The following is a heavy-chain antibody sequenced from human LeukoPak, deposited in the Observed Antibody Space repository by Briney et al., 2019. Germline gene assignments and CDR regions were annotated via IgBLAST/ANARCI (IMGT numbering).Heavy chain of an antibody. CDR1: GYTFTGYY. J-gene: IGHJ4*02. CDR3: ARDGVAEMATTIDY. Sequence: VASVKVSCKASGYTFTGYYMHWVRQAPGQGLEWMGWINPNSGGTNYAQKFQGRVTMTRDTSISTAYMELSRLRSDDTAVYYCARDGVAEMATTIDYWGQGTLVTVSS. V-gene: IGHV1-2*02. CDR2: INPNSGGT. D-gene: IGHD5-24*01.